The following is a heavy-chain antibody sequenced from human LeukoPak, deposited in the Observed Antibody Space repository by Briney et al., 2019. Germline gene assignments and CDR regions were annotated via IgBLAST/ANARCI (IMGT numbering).Heavy chain of an antibody. V-gene: IGHV3-9*01. D-gene: IGHD3-22*01. CDR1: GFTFDDYA. CDR2: STWNSRIV. CDR3: AKALRDSSGFYIYYGMDV. Sequence: PGGSLGLSCSASGFTFDDYAMYWVRQAPGKGLEWVSGSTWNSRIVAYADSVKGRFTISRDNAKNSLYLQMNSLRAEDTALYYCAKALRDSSGFYIYYGMDVWGQGTTVTVSS. J-gene: IGHJ6*02.